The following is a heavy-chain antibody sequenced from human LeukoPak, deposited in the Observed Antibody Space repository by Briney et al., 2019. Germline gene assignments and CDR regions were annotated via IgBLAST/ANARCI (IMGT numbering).Heavy chain of an antibody. CDR1: GFTFTDYY. CDR3: ARDGSGSSTFDY. D-gene: IGHD3-10*01. J-gene: IGHJ4*02. V-gene: IGHV3-11*04. CDR2: ISVSGTTM. Sequence: PGVSLRLSCATSGFTFTDYYMSWIRQAPGKGLEWVSYISVSGTTMYYADSVKGRFTLSRDNAKNSLYLQMNSLRAEDTAVYYCARDGSGSSTFDYWGQGTLVTVSS.